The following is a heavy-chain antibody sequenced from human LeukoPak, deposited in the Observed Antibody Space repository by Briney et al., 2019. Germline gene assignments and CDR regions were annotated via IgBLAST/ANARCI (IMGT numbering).Heavy chain of an antibody. J-gene: IGHJ6*03. CDR3: ARGHCSSTSCPSPYYYYMDV. V-gene: IGHV1-69*05. D-gene: IGHD2-2*01. Sequence: SVKVSCKASGGTFSSYAISWVRQAPGQGLEWMGGMIPIFGTANYAQKLQGRVTITTDESTSTAYMELSSLRSEDTAVYYCARGHCSSTSCPSPYYYYMDVWGKGTTVTVSS. CDR2: MIPIFGTA. CDR1: GGTFSSYA.